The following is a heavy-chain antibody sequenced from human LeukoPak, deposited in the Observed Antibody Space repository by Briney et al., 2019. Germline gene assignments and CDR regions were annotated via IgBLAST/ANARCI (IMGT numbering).Heavy chain of an antibody. D-gene: IGHD6-19*01. J-gene: IGHJ5*02. Sequence: GGSLRLSCAASGFTPSSYSMNCVRQAPGKGLECGSSISSGNCSIYYAGSVKGRFTISRDNDKTSLYLQMNSLSAEDTAVYYCARGSHSSDFLRLYNWFDPWGQGTLVTVSS. CDR3: ARGSHSSDFLRLYNWFDP. CDR1: GFTPSSYS. CDR2: ISSGNCSI. V-gene: IGHV3-21*01.